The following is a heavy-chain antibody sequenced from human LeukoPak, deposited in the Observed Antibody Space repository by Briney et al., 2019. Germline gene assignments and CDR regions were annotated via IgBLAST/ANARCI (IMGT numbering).Heavy chain of an antibody. J-gene: IGHJ3*02. CDR2: INHSGST. D-gene: IGHD3-22*01. CDR1: GGSISSYY. Sequence: SETLSLTCTVSGGSISSYYWSWIRQPPGKGLEWIGEINHSGSTNYNPSLKSRVTISVDTSKYQFSLKLSSVTAADTAVYYCASFSYYYDSSGYYPNAFDIWGQGTMVTVSS. V-gene: IGHV4-34*01. CDR3: ASFSYYYDSSGYYPNAFDI.